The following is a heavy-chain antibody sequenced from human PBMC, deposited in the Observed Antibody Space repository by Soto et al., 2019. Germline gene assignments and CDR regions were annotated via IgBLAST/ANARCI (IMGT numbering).Heavy chain of an antibody. V-gene: IGHV3-48*02. D-gene: IGHD2-21*02. CDR1: GFSFRDHS. CDR3: ARLPKGSVVTG. Sequence: VQLVESGGGLVYPGASLRLSCETSGFSFRDHSMNWVRQAPGKGLQWVSYISSTGNDIHYADSVKGRFTVSRDNAKNVLLLQMNSLRDDDSAIYYCARLPKGSVVTGWGQGTLVTVSS. CDR2: ISSTGNDI. J-gene: IGHJ4*02.